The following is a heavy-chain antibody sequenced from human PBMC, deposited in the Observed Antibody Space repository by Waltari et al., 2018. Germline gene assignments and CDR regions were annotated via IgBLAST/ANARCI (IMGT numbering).Heavy chain of an antibody. CDR2: IYYSGST. CDR3: ARDKIAAADYYYGMDV. D-gene: IGHD6-13*01. J-gene: IGHJ6*02. V-gene: IGHV4-31*02. Sequence: GKGQEWNVYIYYSGSTYYNPSLKSRVTISVDTSKNQFSLKLSSVTAADTAVYYCARDKIAAADYYYGMDVWGQGTTVTVSS.